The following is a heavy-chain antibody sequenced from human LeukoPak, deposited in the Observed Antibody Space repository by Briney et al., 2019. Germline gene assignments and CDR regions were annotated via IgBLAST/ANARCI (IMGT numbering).Heavy chain of an antibody. Sequence: SQTLSLTCAISGDSVSSNSAVWNWIRQSPSRGLEWLGRTYYRSKWSNNYAVSVKSRIIINPDTSENQFSLQLNSMTPEDTAVYYCARGDQAFDYWGQGTLVTVSS. CDR3: ARGDQAFDY. V-gene: IGHV6-1*01. J-gene: IGHJ4*02. D-gene: IGHD2-2*01. CDR2: TYYRSKWSN. CDR1: GDSVSSNSAV.